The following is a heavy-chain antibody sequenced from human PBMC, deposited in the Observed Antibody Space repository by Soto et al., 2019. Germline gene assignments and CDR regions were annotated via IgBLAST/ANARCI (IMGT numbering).Heavy chain of an antibody. V-gene: IGHV4-59*12. CDR2: VYYSGGTT. Sequence: QVQLQESGPRLVKPPETLSLTCNVSGGSISGYYWSWIRQPPGKGLEWIGYVYYSGGTTNYNPSLKSRVTISIDTSKNQFSLKMRSVTVADTAVYYCARVRGYSGYDGLDQWGQGSLVTVSS. J-gene: IGHJ4*02. CDR1: GGSISGYY. D-gene: IGHD5-12*01. CDR3: ARVRGYSGYDGLDQ.